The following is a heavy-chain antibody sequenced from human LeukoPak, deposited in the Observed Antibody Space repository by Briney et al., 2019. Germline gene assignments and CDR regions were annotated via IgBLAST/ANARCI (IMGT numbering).Heavy chain of an antibody. V-gene: IGHV4-59*01. J-gene: IGHJ4*02. CDR3: ARVGDPVSSSFARVGY. CDR1: GGSISSYY. Sequence: SETLSLTCTVSGGSISSYYWSWIRQPPGKGLEWIGYIYYSGSTNYNPSLKSRVTISVDTSKNQSSLKLSSVTAADTAVYYCARVGDPVSSSFARVGYWGQGTLVTVSS. CDR2: IYYSGST. D-gene: IGHD6-13*01.